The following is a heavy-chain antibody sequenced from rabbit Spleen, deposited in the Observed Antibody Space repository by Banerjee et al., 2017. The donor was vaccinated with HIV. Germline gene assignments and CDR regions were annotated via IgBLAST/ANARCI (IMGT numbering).Heavy chain of an antibody. D-gene: IGHD2-1*01. Sequence: QSLEESGGDLVKPGASLTLTCTASGFSFNNSYYMCWVRQAPGKGLEWIACIYAGSFDSTAYANWAKGRFTISRTSSTTVTLQVTSLTAADTATYFCARGSATMTMVITGYYFNLWGQGTLVTVS. V-gene: IGHV1S40*01. J-gene: IGHJ4*01. CDR2: IYAGSFDST. CDR1: GFSFNNSYY. CDR3: ARGSATMTMVITGYYFNL.